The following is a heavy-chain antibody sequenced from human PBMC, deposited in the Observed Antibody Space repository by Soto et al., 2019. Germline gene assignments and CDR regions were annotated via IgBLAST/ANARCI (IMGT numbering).Heavy chain of an antibody. Sequence: SETLSLTCTVSGGSISSGGYYWSWIRQHPGKGLEWIGYIYYSGSTYYNPSLKSRVTISVDTSKNQFSLKLSSVTAADTAVYYCARDSWIAVAGTNAFDIWGQGTMVTVSS. V-gene: IGHV4-31*03. CDR1: GGSISSGGYY. D-gene: IGHD6-19*01. CDR2: IYYSGST. CDR3: ARDSWIAVAGTNAFDI. J-gene: IGHJ3*02.